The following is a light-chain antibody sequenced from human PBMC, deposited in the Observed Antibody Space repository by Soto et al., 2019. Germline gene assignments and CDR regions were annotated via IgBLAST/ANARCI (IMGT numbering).Light chain of an antibody. CDR1: QSISSW. Sequence: DVQMTQSPSTLSASVGDRVTITCRASQSISSWLAWYQQKPGKAPKLLINKASSLESGVPSRFSGSGSGTEFTLTISSLQPDDFATYYCQQYNSYSPSTFGQGTKV. V-gene: IGKV1-5*03. CDR3: QQYNSYSPST. CDR2: KAS. J-gene: IGKJ1*01.